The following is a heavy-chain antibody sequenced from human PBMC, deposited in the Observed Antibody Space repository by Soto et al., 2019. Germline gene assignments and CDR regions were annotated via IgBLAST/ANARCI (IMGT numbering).Heavy chain of an antibody. CDR2: IYYSGSS. J-gene: IGHJ4*02. CDR3: ARVGSSGWSPDY. V-gene: IGHV4-31*03. CDR1: GGSISSSNYY. Sequence: SETLSLTCTVSGGSISSSNYYWSWIRQHPGKGLEWIGYIYYSGSSYYNPSLKSRVTISVDTSKNQFSLKLSSVTAADTAVYYCARVGSSGWSPDYWGQGTLVNVSS. D-gene: IGHD6-19*01.